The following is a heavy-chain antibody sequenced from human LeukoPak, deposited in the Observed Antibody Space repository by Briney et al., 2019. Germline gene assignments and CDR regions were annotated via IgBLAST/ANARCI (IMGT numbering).Heavy chain of an antibody. CDR2: ISSTNGKTYT. Sequence: GGSLRLSCVASGFIVSDYYMSWIRQAPGKGLEWLSYISSTNGKTYTNYADSVKGRFTISRDAKNSLYLQMNSLRAEDTAVYYCARDLVRGVRRNYYYYGMDVWGQGTTVTVSS. CDR3: ARDLVRGVRRNYYYYGMDV. D-gene: IGHD3-10*01. J-gene: IGHJ6*02. CDR1: GFIVSDYY. V-gene: IGHV3-11*05.